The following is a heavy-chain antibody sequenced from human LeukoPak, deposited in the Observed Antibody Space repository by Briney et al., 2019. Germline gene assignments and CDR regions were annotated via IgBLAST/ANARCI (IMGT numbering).Heavy chain of an antibody. D-gene: IGHD6-13*01. CDR1: GFTFSVYY. CDR3: ARNLIPEQLVLNF. J-gene: IGHJ4*02. CDR2: IYYTGST. Sequence: GSLRLSCAASGFTFSVYYMSWIRQPPGKGLEWIGYIYYTGSTNYNPSLKSRVTMSVDTSKNQFSLNLKSVTPEDTAVYYCARNLIPEQLVLNFWGQGTLVTVSS. V-gene: IGHV4-59*01.